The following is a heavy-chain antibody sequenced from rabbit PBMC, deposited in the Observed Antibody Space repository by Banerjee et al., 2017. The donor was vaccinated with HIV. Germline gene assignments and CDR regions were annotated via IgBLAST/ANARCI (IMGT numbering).Heavy chain of an antibody. Sequence: QEQLEESGGGLVKPEGSLTLTCTASGFSFSSSYYMCWVRQAPGKGPEWIACIANGDGSTYYASWVNGRFSISKTSATTVTLQMTSLTAADTATYFCARDTYGYGLDLWGQGTLVTVS. V-gene: IGHV1S45*01. CDR1: GFSFSSSYY. J-gene: IGHJ3*01. CDR2: IANGDGST. CDR3: ARDTYGYGLDL. D-gene: IGHD6-1*01.